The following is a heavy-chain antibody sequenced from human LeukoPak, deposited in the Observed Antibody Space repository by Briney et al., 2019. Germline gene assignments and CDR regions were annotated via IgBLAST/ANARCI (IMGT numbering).Heavy chain of an antibody. V-gene: IGHV3-9*01. CDR2: ISWNSGSI. D-gene: IGHD5-18*01. CDR1: GFTFDDYA. CDR3: AKGRVDTAMVGDAFDI. J-gene: IGHJ3*02. Sequence: SLRLSCAASGFTFDDYAMRWVRQAPGNGLEWVSGISWNSGSIGYADSMKGRFTISRDNAKNSLYLQMNSLRAEDTALYYCAKGRVDTAMVGDAFDIWGQGTMVTVSS.